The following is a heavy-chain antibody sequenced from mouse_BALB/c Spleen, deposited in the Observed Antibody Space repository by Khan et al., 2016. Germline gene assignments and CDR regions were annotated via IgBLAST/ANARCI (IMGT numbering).Heavy chain of an antibody. D-gene: IGHD3-2*01. V-gene: IGHV1S126*01. CDR2: IDPSDSET. J-gene: IGHJ3*01. Sequence: QVQLKQSGPQLVRPGASVKISCKASGYSFTSYWMHWVKQRPGQGLEWIGMIDPSDSETRLNQKFKDKATLTVDRSSSTAYMHVSSPTSEDSAVDYCAKDSSGYWFAYWGQGTLVTVSA. CDR3: AKDSSGYWFAY. CDR1: GYSFTSYW.